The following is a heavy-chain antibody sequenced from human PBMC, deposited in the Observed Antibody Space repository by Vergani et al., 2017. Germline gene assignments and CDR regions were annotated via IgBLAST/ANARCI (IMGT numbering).Heavy chain of an antibody. D-gene: IGHD5-12*01. CDR3: ARGGYSGYEFPGY. CDR2: ISWNSGSI. J-gene: IGHJ4*02. V-gene: IGHV3-9*01. Sequence: EVQLVESGGGLVQPGRSLRLSCAASGFTFDDYAMHWVRQAPGKGLEWVSGISWNSGSIGYADSVKGRFTISRDNSKNTLYLQMNSLRAEDTAVYYCARGGYSGYEFPGYWGQGTLVTVSS. CDR1: GFTFDDYA.